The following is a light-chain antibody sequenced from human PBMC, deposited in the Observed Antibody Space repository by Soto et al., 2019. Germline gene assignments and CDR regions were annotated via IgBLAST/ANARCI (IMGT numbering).Light chain of an antibody. CDR1: QGISNN. CDR2: AAF. V-gene: IGKV1-27*01. CDR3: QKYNSAPYT. J-gene: IGKJ2*01. Sequence: DIQMTQSPSSLSASVGDRVTITCRASQGISNNLAWYQQKPGKVPKLLIYAAFTLQSGVPSRFSGSGSGTDFTLTISSLPPEDVATYYYQKYNSAPYTFGQGTKLEIK.